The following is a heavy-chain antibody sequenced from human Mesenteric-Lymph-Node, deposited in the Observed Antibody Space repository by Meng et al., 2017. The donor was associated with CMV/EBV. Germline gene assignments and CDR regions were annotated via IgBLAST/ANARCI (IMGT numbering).Heavy chain of an antibody. Sequence: SVKVSCKAAGGPFAMYDISWVRQAPGQGLDWMGDIIPALGRANYAERFQGRITIVADKSTSTAYMELSSLRSEDTAVYYCASDFTNSSPLVYWGQGTLVTVSS. J-gene: IGHJ4*02. CDR1: GGPFAMYD. CDR3: ASDFTNSSPLVY. D-gene: IGHD6-13*01. CDR2: IIPALGRA. V-gene: IGHV1-69*10.